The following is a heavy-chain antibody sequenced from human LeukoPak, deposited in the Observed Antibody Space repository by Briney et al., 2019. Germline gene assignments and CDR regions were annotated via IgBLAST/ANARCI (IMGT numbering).Heavy chain of an antibody. V-gene: IGHV3-30*01. Sequence: GGSLRLSCAASGFTFSSYAMHWVRQAPGKGLEWVAVISYDGSNQYYADSVKGRFTISRDNSKNTLYLQMNSLRAEDTAVYYCARDDRGYLAYMDVWGKGTTVTVSS. CDR1: GFTFSSYA. D-gene: IGHD6-25*01. J-gene: IGHJ6*03. CDR2: ISYDGSNQ. CDR3: ARDDRGYLAYMDV.